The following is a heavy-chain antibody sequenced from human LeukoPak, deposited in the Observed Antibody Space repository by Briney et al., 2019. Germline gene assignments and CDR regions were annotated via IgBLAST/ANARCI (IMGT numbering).Heavy chain of an antibody. Sequence: PSETLSLTCAAYGGSFSGYYWSWIRQPPGKGLEWIGEINHSGSTNYNPSLKSRVTISVDTSKNQFSLKLSSVTAADTAVYYCARDTNYYDSSGYYYAHFDYWGQGTLVTVSS. CDR3: ARDTNYYDSSGYYYAHFDY. D-gene: IGHD3-22*01. CDR1: GGSFSGYY. J-gene: IGHJ4*02. CDR2: INHSGST. V-gene: IGHV4-34*01.